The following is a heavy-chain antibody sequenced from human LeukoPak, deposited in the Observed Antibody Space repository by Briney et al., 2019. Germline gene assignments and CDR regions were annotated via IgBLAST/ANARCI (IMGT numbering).Heavy chain of an antibody. CDR1: GVTFSGFS. D-gene: IGHD4-11*01. CDR3: ARGRGTEDYTQHSFDI. CDR2: IQSTSTII. V-gene: IGHV3-48*04. Sequence: PGGSLRLSCAASGVTFSGFSMNWVRQAPGTGLEWVSYIQSTSTIIYYADSVKGRFTISRDNAKTSLYLQMNSLRVEDTAVYYCARGRGTEDYTQHSFDIWGQGTVVTVSS. J-gene: IGHJ3*02.